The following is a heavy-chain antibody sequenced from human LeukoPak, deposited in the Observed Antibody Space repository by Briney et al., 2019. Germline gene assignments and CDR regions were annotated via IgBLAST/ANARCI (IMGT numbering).Heavy chain of an antibody. V-gene: IGHV4-34*01. CDR1: GGSFSANY. D-gene: IGHD6-19*01. J-gene: IGHJ5*01. Sequence: SETLSLTCGVYGGSFSANYWSWFRQPPGKGLEWIGEINHSGITYYSPSLKSRVTISVDTSKNQFSLKLISVTAADTAVYYCARHSPRRIAVAGTTWWFDPWGQGTLVTVSS. CDR3: ARHSPRRIAVAGTTWWFDP. CDR2: INHSGIT.